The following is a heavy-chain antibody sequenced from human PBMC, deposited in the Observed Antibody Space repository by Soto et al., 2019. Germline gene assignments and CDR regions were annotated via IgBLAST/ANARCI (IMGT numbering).Heavy chain of an antibody. CDR1: GGSISSYY. Sequence: SETLSLTCTVSGGSISSYYWSWIRQPPGKGLEWIGYIYYSGSTNYNPSLKSRVTISVDTSKNQFSLKLSSVTAADTAVYYCARGIRGYSYGLRPGNWFDPWGQGALVTVSS. J-gene: IGHJ5*02. CDR2: IYYSGST. D-gene: IGHD5-18*01. V-gene: IGHV4-59*01. CDR3: ARGIRGYSYGLRPGNWFDP.